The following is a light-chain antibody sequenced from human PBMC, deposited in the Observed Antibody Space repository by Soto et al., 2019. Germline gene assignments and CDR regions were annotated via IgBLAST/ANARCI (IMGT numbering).Light chain of an antibody. CDR3: QQYNNWPRT. CDR2: GAS. CDR1: QSVSSN. J-gene: IGKJ1*01. Sequence: EIVMTQSPATLSVSRGERATLSCRASQSVSSNLAWYQQKPGQAPRLLIYGASTSATGIPARFSGSGSGTKFTLTISRLQPEDFAVYYCQQYNNWPRTFGQGTKVEIK. V-gene: IGKV3-15*01.